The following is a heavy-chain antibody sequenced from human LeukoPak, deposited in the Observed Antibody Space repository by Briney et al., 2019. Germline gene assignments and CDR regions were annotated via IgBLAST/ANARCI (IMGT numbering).Heavy chain of an antibody. Sequence: PGGSLRLSCAASGFTFSSYAMSWVRQAPGKGLEWVSAISGSGGSTYYADSVKGRFTISRDNSKNTLYLKMNSLRAEDTAVYYCAKTIVVDTQAGYFDYWGQGTLVTVSS. V-gene: IGHV3-23*01. D-gene: IGHD3-22*01. CDR2: ISGSGGST. J-gene: IGHJ4*02. CDR1: GFTFSSYA. CDR3: AKTIVVDTQAGYFDY.